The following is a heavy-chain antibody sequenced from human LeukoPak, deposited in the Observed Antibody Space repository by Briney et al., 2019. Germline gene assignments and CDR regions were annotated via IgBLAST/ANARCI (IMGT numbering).Heavy chain of an antibody. CDR1: GFTFSSYA. CDR3: ARTRGDYYYYMDV. J-gene: IGHJ6*03. Sequence: PGGSLRLPCAASGFTFSSYAMSWVRQAPGKGLEWVSAISGSGGSTYYADSVKGRFTISRDNAKNSLYLQMNSLRAEDTAVYYCARTRGDYYYYMDVWGKGTTVTISS. CDR2: ISGSGGST. V-gene: IGHV3-23*01. D-gene: IGHD1/OR15-1a*01.